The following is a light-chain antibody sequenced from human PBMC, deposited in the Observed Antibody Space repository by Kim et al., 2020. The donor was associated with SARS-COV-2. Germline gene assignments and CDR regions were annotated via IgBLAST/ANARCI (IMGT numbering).Light chain of an antibody. CDR3: QQYYSYPRVT. CDR2: AAS. CDR1: QGISSY. V-gene: IGKV1-8*01. Sequence: STGGRVTITCRASQGISSYLAWYQQKPGKAPKLLIYAASTLQSGVPSRFSGSGSGTDFTLTISCLQSEDFATYYCQQYYSYPRVTFGPGTKVDIK. J-gene: IGKJ3*01.